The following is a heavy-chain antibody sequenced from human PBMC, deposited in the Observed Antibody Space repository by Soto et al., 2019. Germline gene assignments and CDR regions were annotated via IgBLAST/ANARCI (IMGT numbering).Heavy chain of an antibody. CDR3: AREPRNSGWSDGNFDY. J-gene: IGHJ4*02. CDR2: ISYDGSNK. Sequence: QVQLVESGGGVVQPGRSLRLSCAASGFTFSSYAIHWVRQAPGKGLEWVAVISYDGSNKYYADSVKGRFTISRDNSKNTLYLQMNSLRAEDTAVYYCAREPRNSGWSDGNFDYWGQGTLVTVSS. CDR1: GFTFSSYA. D-gene: IGHD6-19*01. V-gene: IGHV3-30-3*01.